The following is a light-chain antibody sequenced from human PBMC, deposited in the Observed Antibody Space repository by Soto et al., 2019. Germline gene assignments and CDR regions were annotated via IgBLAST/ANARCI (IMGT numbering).Light chain of an antibody. CDR3: AAWDDSLNGAYV. V-gene: IGLV1-44*01. CDR2: SNN. CDR1: SSNIGSNT. J-gene: IGLJ1*01. Sequence: QSVLTQPPSASGTPGQRVTISCSGSSSNIGSNTVNWYQQLPGTAPKLLIYSNNQRPSGVPGRFSGSKSGTSASLAISGLQSEDEADYYCAAWDDSLNGAYVFGTGTKVNVL.